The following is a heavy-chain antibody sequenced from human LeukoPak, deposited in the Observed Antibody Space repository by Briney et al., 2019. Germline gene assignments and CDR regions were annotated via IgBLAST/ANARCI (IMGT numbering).Heavy chain of an antibody. J-gene: IGHJ4*02. Sequence: GGSLRLSCAASGFTFSSYAMHWVRQAPGKGLEWVAVISYDGSNKYYADSVKGRFTISRDNSKNTLYLQMNSLRAEDTAVYYCASGVYYDILTGYLDYWGQGTLVTVSS. CDR2: ISYDGSNK. CDR1: GFTFSSYA. V-gene: IGHV3-30-3*01. CDR3: ASGVYYDILTGYLDY. D-gene: IGHD3-9*01.